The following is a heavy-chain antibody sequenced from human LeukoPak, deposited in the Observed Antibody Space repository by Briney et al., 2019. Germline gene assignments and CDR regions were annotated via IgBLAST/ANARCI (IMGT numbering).Heavy chain of an antibody. Sequence: GGSLRLSCVASGFTFSSYGMHWVRQAPGQGLEWVAMISYDGSDKYYAESVKGRFTISRDNSKNTLYLQMNSLRDEDTAMYSCATLLLGVGGDYWGQGTLVTVSS. CDR2: ISYDGSDK. V-gene: IGHV3-30*03. CDR3: ATLLLGVGGDY. D-gene: IGHD2-15*01. J-gene: IGHJ4*02. CDR1: GFTFSSYG.